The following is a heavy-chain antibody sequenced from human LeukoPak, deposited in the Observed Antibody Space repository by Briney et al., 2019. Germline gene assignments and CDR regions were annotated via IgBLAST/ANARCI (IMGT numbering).Heavy chain of an antibody. CDR2: TSYSGST. J-gene: IGHJ5*02. D-gene: IGHD5-24*01. Sequence: PSETLSLTCTVSGGSITSSNYQWGWIRQPPGKGLEWIGSTSYSGSTYFNLSLKSRVMISVDTSSNQISLKLSSVTAADTAVYYCARQWVLQRGTNRFDPWGQGTLVTVSS. CDR1: GGSITSSNYQ. CDR3: ARQWVLQRGTNRFDP. V-gene: IGHV4-39*01.